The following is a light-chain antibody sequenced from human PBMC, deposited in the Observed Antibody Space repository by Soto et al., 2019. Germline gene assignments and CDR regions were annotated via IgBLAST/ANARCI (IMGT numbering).Light chain of an antibody. CDR3: SSFAVRNNLL. CDR2: EVT. CDR1: SSDVGRYNY. J-gene: IGLJ3*02. Sequence: QSVLTQPPSASGSPGQSVTISCTGTSSDVGRYNYVSWYQQHPGKAPKLMIYEVTKRPSGVPDRFSGSKSGNTASLTVSGLQAEDEADYYCSSFAVRNNLLFGGGTKVTVL. V-gene: IGLV2-8*01.